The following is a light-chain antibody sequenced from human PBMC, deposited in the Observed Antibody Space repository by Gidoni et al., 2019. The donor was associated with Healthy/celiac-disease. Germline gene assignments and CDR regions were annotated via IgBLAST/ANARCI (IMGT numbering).Light chain of an antibody. J-gene: IGLJ2*01. Sequence: SSELTQDPAVSVALGQTVRITCQGDSLRIYYASWYQQKPGQAPVLVIYGKNNRPSGIPDRFSGSSSGNTASLTITGAQAEDEADYYCNSRDSSGNHEVFGGGTKLTV. CDR3: NSRDSSGNHEV. V-gene: IGLV3-19*01. CDR1: SLRIYY. CDR2: GKN.